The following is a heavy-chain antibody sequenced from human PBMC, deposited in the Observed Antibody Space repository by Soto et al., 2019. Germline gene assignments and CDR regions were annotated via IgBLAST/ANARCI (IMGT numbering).Heavy chain of an antibody. V-gene: IGHV3-33*01. CDR1: GFTFSSYG. CDR3: ARDLGAEQQLVLNY. CDR2: IWYDGSNK. J-gene: IGHJ4*02. Sequence: PGGSLRLSCAASGFTFSSYGMHWVRQAPGKGLEWVAVIWYDGSNKYYADSVKGRFTISRDNSKNTLYLQMNSLRAEDTAVYYCARDLGAEQQLVLNYWGQGTLVTVSS. D-gene: IGHD6-13*01.